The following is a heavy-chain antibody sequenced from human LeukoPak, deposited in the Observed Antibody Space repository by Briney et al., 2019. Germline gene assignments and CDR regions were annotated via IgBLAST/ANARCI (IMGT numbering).Heavy chain of an antibody. J-gene: IGHJ5*02. V-gene: IGHV1-8*03. CDR2: MNPNSGNT. D-gene: IGHD4-17*01. Sequence: ASVKVSCKASGYTFTGYDINWVRQATGQGLEWMGWMNPNSGNTGYAQKFQGRVTITRNTSISTAYMELSSLRSEDTAVYYCARAGEQDWFDPWGQGTLVTVSS. CDR3: ARAGEQDWFDP. CDR1: GYTFTGYD.